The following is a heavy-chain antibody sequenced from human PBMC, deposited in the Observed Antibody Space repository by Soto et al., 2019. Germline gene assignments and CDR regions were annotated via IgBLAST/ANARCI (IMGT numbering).Heavy chain of an antibody. CDR3: ARDTSLYGDFDF. D-gene: IGHD4-17*01. CDR1: GDTFSSHT. CDR2: IIPSLDIA. Sequence: GASVKVSCKASGDTFSSHTISWVRQAPGQGLEWMGRIIPSLDIANYAQRFQGRVTITADKSTPTAYMELSSLTPEDTAMYYCARDTSLYGDFDFWGQGTRVTFSS. J-gene: IGHJ4*02. V-gene: IGHV1-69*04.